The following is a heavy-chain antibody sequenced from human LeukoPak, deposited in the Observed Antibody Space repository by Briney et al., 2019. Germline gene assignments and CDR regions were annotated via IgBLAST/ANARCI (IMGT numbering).Heavy chain of an antibody. CDR1: GYTFTIYD. CDR3: ARGLPLGYCTYGVCYPPKHFDF. D-gene: IGHD2-8*01. Sequence: ASVKVSCKASGYTFTIYDINWVRQAPGQGLEWMGWVNPKSGNTGYKQKFQARVTITRDTSITTAYMELSSLTSDDTAVYFCARGLPLGYCTYGVCYPPKHFDFWGQGTLVTVSS. CDR2: VNPKSGNT. J-gene: IGHJ4*02. V-gene: IGHV1-8*03.